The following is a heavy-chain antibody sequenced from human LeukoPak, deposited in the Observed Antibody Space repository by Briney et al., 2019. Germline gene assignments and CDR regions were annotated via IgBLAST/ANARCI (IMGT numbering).Heavy chain of an antibody. Sequence: AETLSLTCAVYGGSFSGYYWSWIRQPPGKGLEWIGEINHSGSTNYNPSLKSRVTISVDTSKNQFSLKLSSVTAADTAVYYCARDSYYDSSGYYAGYDYWGQGTLVTVSS. CDR1: GGSFSGYY. J-gene: IGHJ4*02. CDR3: ARDSYYDSSGYYAGYDY. CDR2: INHSGST. V-gene: IGHV4-34*01. D-gene: IGHD3-22*01.